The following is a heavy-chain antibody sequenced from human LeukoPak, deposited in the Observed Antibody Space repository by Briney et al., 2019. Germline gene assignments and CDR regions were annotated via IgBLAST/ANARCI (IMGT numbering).Heavy chain of an antibody. CDR1: GGPFSNYY. J-gene: IGHJ6*02. Sequence: SETLSLTCTVSGGPFSNYYWSWIRQPAGKGLEWIGRIYTSGSTNYNPSVKSRVTMSVDTSNNQFSLKLTSVTAADTAVYYCARQPPQYYGMDVWGQETTVTVSS. CDR3: ARQPPQYYGMDV. V-gene: IGHV4-4*07. D-gene: IGHD1-14*01. CDR2: IYTSGST.